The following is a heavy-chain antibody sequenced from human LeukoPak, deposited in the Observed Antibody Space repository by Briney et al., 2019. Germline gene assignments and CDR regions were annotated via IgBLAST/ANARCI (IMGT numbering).Heavy chain of an antibody. D-gene: IGHD5-18*01. CDR2: IYYSGST. CDR1: GGSISSYY. Sequence: SETLSLTCTVSGGSISSYYWSWIRQPPGKGLEWIGYIYYSGSTNYNPSLKSRVTISVDTSKNQFSLKLSSVTAADTAVYYCARHGPDIAMVDEYYFDYWGQGTLVTVSS. J-gene: IGHJ4*02. CDR3: ARHGPDIAMVDEYYFDY. V-gene: IGHV4-59*08.